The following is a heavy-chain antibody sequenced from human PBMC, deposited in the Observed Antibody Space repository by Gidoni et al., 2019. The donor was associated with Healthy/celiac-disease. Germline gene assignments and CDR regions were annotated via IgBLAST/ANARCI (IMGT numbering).Heavy chain of an antibody. CDR1: GGSLSSSSYY. CDR3: ARRARAARPRSYYFDY. V-gene: IGHV4-39*07. CDR2: IYYIGST. D-gene: IGHD6-6*01. J-gene: IGHJ4*02. Sequence: QLQLQESGPGLVKPSETLSLTCTVSGGSLSSSSYYWGWIRQPPGKGLEWLGSIYYIGSTYYNPSLKSRVTISVDTSKNQFSLKLSSVTAADTAVYYCARRARAARPRSYYFDYWGQGTLVTVSS.